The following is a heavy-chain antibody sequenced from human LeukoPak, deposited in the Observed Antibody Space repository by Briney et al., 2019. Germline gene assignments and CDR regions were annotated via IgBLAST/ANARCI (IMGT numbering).Heavy chain of an antibody. CDR3: ARLTAVVTFDY. V-gene: IGHV5-51*01. D-gene: IGHD4-23*01. J-gene: IGHJ4*02. CDR2: IYPADSDT. CDR1: GYSFTNYW. Sequence: GESLKISCKGSGYSFTNYWIGWVRQMPGKGLEWMGIIYPADSDTRYSPSFQDQVTISADKSISTAYLQWRSLKVSDSAMYYCARLTAVVTFDYWGQGTLVTVSS.